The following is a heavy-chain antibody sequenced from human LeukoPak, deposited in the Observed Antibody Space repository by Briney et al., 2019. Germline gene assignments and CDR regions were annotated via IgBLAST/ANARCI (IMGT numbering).Heavy chain of an antibody. D-gene: IGHD6-6*01. CDR3: ARAGQLAPRHYFDY. V-gene: IGHV3-66*02. CDR2: IYSGGST. J-gene: IGHJ4*02. Sequence: PGGSLRLSCAASGFTVSSNYMSWVRQAPGKGLEWDSVIYSGGSTYYADSVKGRFTISRDNSKNTLYLQMNGLRAEDTAVYYCARAGQLAPRHYFDYWGQGTLVTVSS. CDR1: GFTVSSNY.